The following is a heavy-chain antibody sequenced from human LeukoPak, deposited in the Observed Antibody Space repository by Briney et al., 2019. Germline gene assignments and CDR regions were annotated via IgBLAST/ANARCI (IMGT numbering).Heavy chain of an antibody. CDR1: GYIFTSYW. Sequence: GESLKISCKGSGYIFTSYWISWVRQMPGKGLEWMGRIDPSDSYTNYSPSFQGHVTISADKSISTAYLQWSSLKASDTAMYYCARGGLDYYDSSGYSLYYFDYWGQGTLVTVSS. J-gene: IGHJ4*02. V-gene: IGHV5-10-1*01. CDR3: ARGGLDYYDSSGYSLYYFDY. CDR2: IDPSDSYT. D-gene: IGHD3-22*01.